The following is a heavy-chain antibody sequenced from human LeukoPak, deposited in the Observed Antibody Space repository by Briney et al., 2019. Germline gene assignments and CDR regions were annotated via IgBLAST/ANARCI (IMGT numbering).Heavy chain of an antibody. V-gene: IGHV3-53*01. D-gene: IGHD6-19*01. CDR3: AKEHITVTGTGDS. CDR1: GFTVSSNY. J-gene: IGHJ4*02. Sequence: GGSLRLSCAASGFTVSSNYMSWVRQAPGKGLEWVSVIYSGGSTYYADSVKGRFTISRDNSKNTLYLQMNSLRAEDTALYYCAKEHITVTGTGDSWGQGTLVTVSS. CDR2: IYSGGST.